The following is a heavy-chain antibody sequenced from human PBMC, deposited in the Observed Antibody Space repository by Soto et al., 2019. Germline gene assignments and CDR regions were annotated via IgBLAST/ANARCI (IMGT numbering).Heavy chain of an antibody. Sequence: QVQLMQSGAEVKKPGSSVKVSCKASGGTFGNNVISWVRQAPGQGLEWMGEIMPIFGAANKPQKFQGRLMITADTSTTTVYMELSSLGSEDTAVYFCATGARYCSGGSCYPDDWGQGTLVTVSS. D-gene: IGHD2-15*01. J-gene: IGHJ4*02. V-gene: IGHV1-69*06. CDR1: GGTFGNNV. CDR2: IMPIFGAA. CDR3: ATGARYCSGGSCYPDD.